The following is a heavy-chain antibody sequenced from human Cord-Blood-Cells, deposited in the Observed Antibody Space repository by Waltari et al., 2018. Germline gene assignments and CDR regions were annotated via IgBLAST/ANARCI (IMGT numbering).Heavy chain of an antibody. CDR3: AKDTSYGMDV. D-gene: IGHD3-16*01. J-gene: IGHJ6*02. CDR1: GFPFSSYG. V-gene: IGHV3-30*02. CDR2: IRYDGSNK. Sequence: QVQLVESGGGVVQPGGSLRLSCAASGFPFSSYGMHWVRQAPGKGLEWGAFIRYDGSNKYYADSVKGRFTISRDNSKNTLYLQMNSLRAEDTAVYYCAKDTSYGMDVWGQGTTVTVSS.